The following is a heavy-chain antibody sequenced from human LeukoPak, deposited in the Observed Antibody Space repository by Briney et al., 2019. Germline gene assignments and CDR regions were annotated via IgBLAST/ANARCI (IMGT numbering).Heavy chain of an antibody. CDR3: ARGYCSSTICFQYFHH. J-gene: IGHJ1*01. V-gene: IGHV4-59*01. Sequence: NASETLSLTCTVSSDSISSSYWSWLRQPPGKGLEWVGYIDYSGSTNYNPSLKSRVAISVDTSKNQFSLKLNSVTAADTAVYYCARGYCSSTICFQYFHHWGQGTLVTVSS. CDR2: IDYSGST. CDR1: SDSISSSY. D-gene: IGHD2-2*01.